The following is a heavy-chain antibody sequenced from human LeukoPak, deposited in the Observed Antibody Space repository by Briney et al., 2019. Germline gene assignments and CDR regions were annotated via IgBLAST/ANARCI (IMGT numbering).Heavy chain of an antibody. D-gene: IGHD2-2*01. V-gene: IGHV1-18*04. CDR2: ISAYNGNT. CDR1: GYTFTSYG. Sequence: ASVKVSCKASGYTFTSYGISWVRQAPGQRLEWMGWISAYNGNTNYAQKLQGRVTMTTDTSTSTAYMELRSLRSDDTAVYYCARDICSSTSCYEDYWGQGTLVTVSS. J-gene: IGHJ4*02. CDR3: ARDICSSTSCYEDY.